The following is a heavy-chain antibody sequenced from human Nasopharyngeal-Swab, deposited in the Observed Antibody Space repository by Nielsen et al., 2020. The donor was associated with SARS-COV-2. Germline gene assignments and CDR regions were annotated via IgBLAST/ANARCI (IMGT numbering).Heavy chain of an antibody. D-gene: IGHD6-6*01. CDR1: GFTFSDYY. J-gene: IGHJ3*02. CDR3: ARGGGWRWSSSSEDAFDI. V-gene: IGHV3-11*04. CDR2: ISSSGSTI. Sequence: GESLKISCAASGFTFSDYYMSWIRQAPGKGLEWVSYISSSGSTIYYADSVKGRFTISRDNSKNTLYLQMNSLRAEDTAVYYCARGGGWRWSSSSEDAFDIWGQGTMVTVSS.